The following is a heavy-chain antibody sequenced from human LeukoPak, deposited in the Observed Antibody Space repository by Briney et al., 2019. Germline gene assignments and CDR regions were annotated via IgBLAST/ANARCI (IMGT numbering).Heavy chain of an antibody. CDR1: GFTVSSNY. CDR3: ARDASAYY. D-gene: IGHD3-3*01. Sequence: GGSLRLSCAVSGFTVSSNYMSWVRQAPGKGLEWVATIKPDGTEKYYVDSVKGRFTISRDNARNSLYLQMDSLRAEDTAVYYCARDASAYYWGQGTLITVSS. V-gene: IGHV3-7*01. J-gene: IGHJ4*02. CDR2: IKPDGTEK.